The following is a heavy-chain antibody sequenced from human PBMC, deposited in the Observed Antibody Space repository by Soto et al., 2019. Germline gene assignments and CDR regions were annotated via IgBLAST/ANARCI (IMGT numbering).Heavy chain of an antibody. D-gene: IGHD3-10*01. CDR2: IYYSGST. CDR1: GGSISSGGYY. J-gene: IGHJ5*02. Sequence: QVQLQESGPGLVKPSQTLSLTCTVSGGSISSGGYYWSWIRQHPGKGLEWIGYIYYSGSTYYNPSLQSRVTISVDTSKIQFSLKLSSVTAADTAVYYCARDPDGGRWFDPWGQGTLVTVSS. V-gene: IGHV4-31*03. CDR3: ARDPDGGRWFDP.